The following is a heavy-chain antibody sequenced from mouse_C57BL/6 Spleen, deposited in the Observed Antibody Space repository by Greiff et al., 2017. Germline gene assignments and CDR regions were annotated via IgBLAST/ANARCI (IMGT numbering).Heavy chain of an antibody. V-gene: IGHV1-26*01. CDR3: ALSTMVRRGFAY. CDR2: INPNNGGT. CDR1: GYTFTDYY. J-gene: IGHJ3*01. Sequence: EVQLQQSGPELVKPGASVKISCKASGYTFTDYYMNWVKQSHGKSLEWIGDINPNNGGTSYNQKFKGKATLTVDKSSSTAYMELRSLTSEDSAVYYCALSTMVRRGFAYWGQGTLVTVSA. D-gene: IGHD2-2*01.